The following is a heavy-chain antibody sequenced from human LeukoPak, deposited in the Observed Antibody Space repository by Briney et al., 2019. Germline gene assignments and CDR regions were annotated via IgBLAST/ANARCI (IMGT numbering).Heavy chain of an antibody. CDR3: ARVDIEFWYYMDV. V-gene: IGHV3-21*01. J-gene: IGHJ6*03. D-gene: IGHD3-10*01. Sequence: GGSLRLSCAASGFTFSSYSMNWVRQAPGKGLEWVSSISSSSSYIYYADSVKGRFTISRDNAKNSLYLQMNSLRAEDTAVYYCARVDIEFWYYMDVWGKGTTVTVSS. CDR1: GFTFSSYS. CDR2: ISSSSSYI.